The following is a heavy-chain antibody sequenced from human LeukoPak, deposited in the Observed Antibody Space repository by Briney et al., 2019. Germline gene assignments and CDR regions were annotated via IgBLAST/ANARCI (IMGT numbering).Heavy chain of an antibody. V-gene: IGHV3-21*01. J-gene: IGHJ4*02. CDR2: ISSSSSYI. D-gene: IGHD3-3*01. Sequence: GGSLRLSCAASGFTFSSYSMNWVRQAPGKGLEWVSSISSSSSYIYYADSVKGRLTISRDNAKNLLYLQMNSLRAEDTAVYYCARVSNDFWSGYPDYWGQGTLVTVSS. CDR3: ARVSNDFWSGYPDY. CDR1: GFTFSSYS.